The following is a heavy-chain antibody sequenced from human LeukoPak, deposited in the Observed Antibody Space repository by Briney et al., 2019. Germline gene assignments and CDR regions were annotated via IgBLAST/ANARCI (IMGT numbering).Heavy chain of an antibody. CDR2: IYYSGST. J-gene: IGHJ4*02. CDR1: GGSISSYY. CDR3: ERAVGYCSGGSCYSYFDY. V-gene: IGHV4-59*01. Sequence: PSETLSLTCTVSGGSISSYYWSWIRQPPGKGLEWIGYIYYSGSTNYNASLTNRVTISVDTSKNQFSLKLSSVTAADTAVYYCERAVGYCSGGSCYSYFDYWGQGTMVTVSS. D-gene: IGHD2-15*01.